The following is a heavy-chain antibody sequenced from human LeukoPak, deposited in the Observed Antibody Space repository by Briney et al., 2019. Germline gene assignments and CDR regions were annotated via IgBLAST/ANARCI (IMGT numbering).Heavy chain of an antibody. V-gene: IGHV4-34*01. CDR3: ARRWFGRYYFDY. Sequence: TSETLSLTCAVYGGSFSGYYWSWIRQPPGKGLEWIGEINHSGSTNYNPSLKSRVTISVDTSKNQFSLKLSSVTAADTAVYYCARRWFGRYYFDYWGQGTLVTVSS. J-gene: IGHJ4*02. CDR2: INHSGST. CDR1: GGSFSGYY. D-gene: IGHD3-10*01.